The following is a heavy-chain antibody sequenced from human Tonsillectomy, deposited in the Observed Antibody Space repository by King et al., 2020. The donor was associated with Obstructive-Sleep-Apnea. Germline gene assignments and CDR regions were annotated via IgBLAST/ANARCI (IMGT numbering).Heavy chain of an antibody. CDR2: IDYSGNT. V-gene: IGHV4-59*08. D-gene: IGHD5-24*01. Sequence: VQLQESGPGLVKPSETLSLTCTVSVGSISTYYWSWIRQPPGRGLEWIGYIDYSGNTNYNPSLRSRVTISVDTSKNQFSLRLSSVSAQDTAVYYCASETRVEKSWYFDYWGQGTLVTVSS. CDR3: ASETRVEKSWYFDY. CDR1: VGSISTYY. J-gene: IGHJ4*02.